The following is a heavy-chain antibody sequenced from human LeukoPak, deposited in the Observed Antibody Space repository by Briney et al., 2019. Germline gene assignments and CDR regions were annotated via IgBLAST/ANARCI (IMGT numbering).Heavy chain of an antibody. Sequence: GASVKVSCKASSYTFTSYGISWVRQAPGQGLEWMGWISAYNGNTNYAQKLQGRVTMTTDTSTSTAYMELRSLRSDDTAVYYCATYCSSTSCYSPSYYYGMDVWGQGTTVTVSS. CDR3: ATYCSSTSCYSPSYYYGMDV. CDR1: SYTFTSYG. V-gene: IGHV1-18*01. D-gene: IGHD2-2*01. J-gene: IGHJ6*02. CDR2: ISAYNGNT.